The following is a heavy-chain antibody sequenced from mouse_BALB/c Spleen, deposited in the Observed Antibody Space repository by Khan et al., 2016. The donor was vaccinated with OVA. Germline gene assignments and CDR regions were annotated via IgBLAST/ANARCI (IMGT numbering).Heavy chain of an antibody. J-gene: IGHJ3*01. CDR1: GYTFTDYA. V-gene: IGHV1S137*01. Sequence: QVRLQQSGAELVRPGVSVKFSCKGSGYTFTDYAMHWVKQSHAKSLEWIGVISTYYGDADYNQKFKGKATMTVDKSSSTAYMELARLTSEDSAIDYCARGSGNARFAYWGQGTLVTVSA. CDR2: ISTYYGDA. CDR3: ARGSGNARFAY. D-gene: IGHD1-3*01.